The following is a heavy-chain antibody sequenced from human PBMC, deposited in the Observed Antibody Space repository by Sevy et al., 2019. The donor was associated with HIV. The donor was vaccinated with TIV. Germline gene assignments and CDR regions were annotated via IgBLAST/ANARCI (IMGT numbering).Heavy chain of an antibody. CDR1: GFTFSSYA. Sequence: GGSLRLSCAASGFTFSSYAMHWVRQAPGKGLEWVAVISYDGSNKYYADSVKGRFTISRDNSKNTLYLQMNSLRAEDTAVYYCARDQYYDSSGSPHFDYWGQGTLVTVSS. J-gene: IGHJ4*02. D-gene: IGHD3-22*01. CDR3: ARDQYYDSSGSPHFDY. CDR2: ISYDGSNK. V-gene: IGHV3-30-3*01.